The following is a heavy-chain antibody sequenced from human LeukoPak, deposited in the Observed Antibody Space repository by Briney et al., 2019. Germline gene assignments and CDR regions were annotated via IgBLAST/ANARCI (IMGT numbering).Heavy chain of an antibody. V-gene: IGHV3-21*01. Sequence: GGSLRLSCAASGFTFSSYSMNRVRQAPGKGLEWVSSISSSSSYIYYADSVKGRFTISRDNAKNSLYLQMNSLRAEDTAVYYCARGVGWYYFDYWGQGTLVTVSS. CDR3: ARGVGWYYFDY. D-gene: IGHD2-8*01. J-gene: IGHJ4*02. CDR2: ISSSSSYI. CDR1: GFTFSSYS.